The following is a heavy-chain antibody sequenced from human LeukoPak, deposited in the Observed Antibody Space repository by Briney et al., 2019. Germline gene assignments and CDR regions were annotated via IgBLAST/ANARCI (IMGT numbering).Heavy chain of an antibody. J-gene: IGHJ6*02. CDR2: IIPILAIA. CDR1: GGTLSSYA. D-gene: IGHD6-13*01. CDR3: ARDQGGRAAAGPDYYYGMDV. V-gene: IGHV1-69*04. Sequence: SVKVSCKASGGTLSSYAISWVRQAPGQGLEWMGRIIPILAIANYAQKFQGRVTITADKSTSTAYMELRSLRSDDTAVYYCARDQGGRAAAGPDYYYGMDVWGQGTTVTVSS.